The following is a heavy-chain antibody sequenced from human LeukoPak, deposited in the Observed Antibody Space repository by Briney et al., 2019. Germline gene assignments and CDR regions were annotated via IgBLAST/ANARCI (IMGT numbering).Heavy chain of an antibody. D-gene: IGHD5-12*01. CDR1: GFTLSSNW. J-gene: IGHJ4*02. Sequence: GGPLRLSCGASGFTLSSNWMTWVRQAPGRGLEWVASIKQDGSVKYYVDSVTGRFTISRDNARNSLSLQMNSLGVEDTAVYFCARWGQTSGYYYVDNWGQGTLVTVSS. V-gene: IGHV3-7*01. CDR3: ARWGQTSGYYYVDN. CDR2: IKQDGSVK.